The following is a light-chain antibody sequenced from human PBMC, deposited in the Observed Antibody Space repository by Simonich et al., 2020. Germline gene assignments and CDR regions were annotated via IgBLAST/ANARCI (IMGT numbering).Light chain of an antibody. J-gene: IGLJ3*02. CDR3: SSYTSSSPWV. CDR1: SSDVGGYNY. CDR2: DVS. Sequence: QSALTQPASVSGSPGQSITISCPGTSSDVGGYNYVSWYHQHPGKAPKLMIYDVSKRPSGVSNRFSGSKSGNTASLTISGLQAEDEADYYCSSYTSSSPWVFGGGTKLTVL. V-gene: IGLV2-14*01.